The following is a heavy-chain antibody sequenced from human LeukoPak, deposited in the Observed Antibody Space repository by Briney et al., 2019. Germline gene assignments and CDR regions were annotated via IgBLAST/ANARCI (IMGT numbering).Heavy chain of an antibody. J-gene: IGHJ4*02. CDR2: INHSGYT. D-gene: IGHD4-17*01. CDR1: GVSFDDYY. V-gene: IGHV4-34*01. CDR3: TRMTTGPAY. Sequence: PSETLSLTCAVSGVSFDDYYWSWVRQPPGKGLEWTGEINHSGYTNDSPSLKSRVTISIDTSRKQFSLNLRSVTVADTAVYYCTRMTTGPAYWGQGTLVTVPS.